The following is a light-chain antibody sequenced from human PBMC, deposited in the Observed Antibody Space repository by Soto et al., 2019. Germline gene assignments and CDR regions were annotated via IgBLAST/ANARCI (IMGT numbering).Light chain of an antibody. Sequence: QSVLTQPPSASGTAGQRVTISCSGGSSNIGSNTVTWYQQLPGTAPKLLMYSNMLRPSGVPDRFSGSKSGTSASLAISGLQPEDEADYFCAAWDDSLNVYVFGIGTKVTVL. V-gene: IGLV1-44*01. J-gene: IGLJ1*01. CDR1: SSNIGSNT. CDR2: SNM. CDR3: AAWDDSLNVYV.